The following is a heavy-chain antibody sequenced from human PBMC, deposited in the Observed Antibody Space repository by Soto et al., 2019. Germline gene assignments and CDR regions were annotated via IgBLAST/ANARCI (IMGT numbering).Heavy chain of an antibody. Sequence: GGSLRLSCAASGFTFSNYWIHRVRQAPEKGLVWVSRVNNDGGNSIYADSVTGRFITSRDNAKNMVYLQMNTLRTADTAVYYCARGGFHHCFDIWGQGTMVTVSS. CDR1: GFTFSNYW. CDR3: ARGGFHHCFDI. CDR2: VNNDGGNS. V-gene: IGHV3-74*01. J-gene: IGHJ3*02.